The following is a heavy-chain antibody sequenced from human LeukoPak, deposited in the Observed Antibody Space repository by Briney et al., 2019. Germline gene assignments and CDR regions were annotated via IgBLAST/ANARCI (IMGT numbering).Heavy chain of an antibody. J-gene: IGHJ4*02. Sequence: ASVKVSCKASGYTFTSYGISWVRQAPGQGLEWMGWISAYNGNTNYAQKLRGRVTMTTDTSTSTAYMELRSLRSDDTAVYYCAREKIPIAAAGTGLVDYWGQGTLVTVSS. CDR3: AREKIPIAAAGTGLVDY. D-gene: IGHD6-13*01. V-gene: IGHV1-18*01. CDR2: ISAYNGNT. CDR1: GYTFTSYG.